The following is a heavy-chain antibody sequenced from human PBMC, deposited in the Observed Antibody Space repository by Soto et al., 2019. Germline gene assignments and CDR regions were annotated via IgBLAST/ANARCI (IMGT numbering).Heavy chain of an antibody. CDR1: GYTFTHFY. V-gene: IGHV1-18*01. D-gene: IGHD3-9*01. CDR3: ARDEGGYDISTGYYKAHHFDF. CDR2: ISPHNFNT. J-gene: IGHJ4*02. Sequence: QVQLEQSGAEVKKPGDSVKVSCKASGYTFTHFYITWVRQAPGQGLEWMGAISPHNFNTNYAQKFRGRVTLTTEKSTNTAYLDLRSLTSHDTAVDYCARDEGGYDISTGYYKAHHFDFWGQGVPVTVSS.